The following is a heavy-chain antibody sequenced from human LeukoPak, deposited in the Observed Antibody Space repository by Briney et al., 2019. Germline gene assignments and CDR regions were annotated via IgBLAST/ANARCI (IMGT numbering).Heavy chain of an antibody. V-gene: IGHV3-7*03. D-gene: IGHD2-2*01. CDR3: AQSRSSTTCYARADY. CDR1: GFTFNNYW. CDR2: IKEDGNEK. Sequence: GGSLRLSYEASGFTFNNYWVSWVRQAPGKGLEWVANIKEDGNEKYYVDSVKGRFIISRDNAKNAVYLQMNSLKTEDTAVYYCAQSRSSTTCYARADYWGQGTLVTVSS. J-gene: IGHJ4*02.